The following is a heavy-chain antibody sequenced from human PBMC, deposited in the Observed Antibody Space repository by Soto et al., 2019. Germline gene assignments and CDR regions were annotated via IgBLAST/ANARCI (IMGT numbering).Heavy chain of an antibody. V-gene: IGHV4-59*11. J-gene: IGHJ5*02. CDR2: IYYSGSS. CDR1: GGSISSHY. CDR3: AIGSGLRRYRPGINWFDP. Sequence: SETLSLTCTVSGGSISSHYLSWIRQPPGRGLEWIGHIYYSGSSDYNPSLKSRLTISVDTSKNQFSLRLRSVTAADTAVYYCAIGSGLRRYRPGINWFDPWGQGTLVTVSS. D-gene: IGHD3-3*01.